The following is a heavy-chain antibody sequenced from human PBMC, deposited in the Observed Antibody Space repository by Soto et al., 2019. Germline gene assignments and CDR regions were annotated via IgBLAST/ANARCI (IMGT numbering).Heavy chain of an antibody. CDR3: VKCDVLKRTSGGWCHWYDP. V-gene: IGHV3-23*04. J-gene: IGHJ5*02. D-gene: IGHD2-8*02. Sequence: EVQLVESGGGLVQPGGSLRLSCAASGFSFGTFAMNWVRQAPGEGLEWVSSIRGSGTMTHYADSVKGRFTISRDNSKNLVELPMNTLRAEETAVYYCVKCDVLKRTSGGWCHWYDPWAEGTLVTVAS. CDR1: GFSFGTFA. CDR2: IRGSGTMT.